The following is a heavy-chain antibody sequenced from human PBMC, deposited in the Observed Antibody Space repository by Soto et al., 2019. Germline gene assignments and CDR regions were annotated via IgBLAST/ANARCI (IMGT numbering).Heavy chain of an antibody. D-gene: IGHD6-6*01. V-gene: IGHV4-39*01. Sequence: SETLSLTCTVSGGSISSSSYYWGWIRQPPGKGLAWIGSIYYSGSTYYNPHLKSRVTISVDTSKNQFSLKLSSVTAADTAVYYCARLNSSSSEGTYYYYGMDVWGQGTTVTVSS. CDR3: ARLNSSSSEGTYYYYGMDV. CDR2: IYYSGST. CDR1: GGSISSSSYY. J-gene: IGHJ6*02.